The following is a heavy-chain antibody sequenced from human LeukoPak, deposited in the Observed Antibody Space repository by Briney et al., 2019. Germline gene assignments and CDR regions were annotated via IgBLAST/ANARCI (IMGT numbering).Heavy chain of an antibody. D-gene: IGHD6-6*01. Sequence: GASVKVSCKASGGTFSSYAISWVRQAPGQGLEWMGRIIPILGIANYAQKFQGRVTITADKSTSTAYMELSSLRSEGTAVYYCARDSETSSGLYYYYGMDVWGQGTTVTVSS. J-gene: IGHJ6*02. CDR2: IIPILGIA. CDR3: ARDSETSSGLYYYYGMDV. V-gene: IGHV1-69*04. CDR1: GGTFSSYA.